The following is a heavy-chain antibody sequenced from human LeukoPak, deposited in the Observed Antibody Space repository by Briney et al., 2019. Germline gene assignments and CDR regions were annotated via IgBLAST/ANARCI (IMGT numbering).Heavy chain of an antibody. CDR2: IWYDGSNK. Sequence: PGGSLRLSCAASGFTFSSYGMHWVRQAPGKGLEWVAVIWYDGSNKYYADSVKGRFTISRDNSKNTLYLQMNSLRAEDTAVYYCAKDMGTIFGVVTNYYYYGMDVWGQGTTVTVSS. V-gene: IGHV3-30*02. CDR1: GFTFSSYG. CDR3: AKDMGTIFGVVTNYYYYGMDV. J-gene: IGHJ6*02. D-gene: IGHD3-3*01.